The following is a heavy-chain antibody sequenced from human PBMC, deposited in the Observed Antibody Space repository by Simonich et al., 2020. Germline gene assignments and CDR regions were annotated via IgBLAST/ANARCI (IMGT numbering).Heavy chain of an antibody. CDR2: IKKDGSEK. V-gene: IGHV3-7*01. CDR3: ARDREVYGSGSYYNY. CDR1: GVTFSSYW. D-gene: IGHD3-10*01. Sequence: EVQLVESGGGLVQPGGSLRLSCAASGVTFSSYWMSWVRQAPGKGLEWVANIKKDGSEKYYVDSVKGRFTISRDNAKNSLYLQMNSLRAEDTAVYYCARDREVYGSGSYYNYWGQGTLVTVSS. J-gene: IGHJ4*02.